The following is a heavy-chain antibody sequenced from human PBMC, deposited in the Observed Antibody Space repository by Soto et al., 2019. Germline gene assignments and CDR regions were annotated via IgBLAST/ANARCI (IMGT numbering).Heavy chain of an antibody. V-gene: IGHV1-2*04. CDR2: INPNSGGT. CDR1: GYTFTGYY. D-gene: IGHD6-13*01. CDR3: ARDSSPRAPLPRLENSSSWYFADDAFDI. Sequence: ASVKVSCKASGYTFTGYYMHWVRQAPGQGLEWMGWINPNSGGTNYAQKFQGWVTMTRDTSISTAYMELSRLRSDDTAVYYCARDSSPRAPLPRLENSSSWYFADDAFDIWGQGTMVTVSS. J-gene: IGHJ3*02.